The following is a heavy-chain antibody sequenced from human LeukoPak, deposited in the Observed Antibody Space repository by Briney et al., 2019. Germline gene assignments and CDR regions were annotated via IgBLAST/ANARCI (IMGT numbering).Heavy chain of an antibody. CDR2: ISSSGSTI. CDR1: GFTFSSYE. D-gene: IGHD6-19*01. CDR3: AGGIAVAGLIAY. V-gene: IGHV3-48*03. J-gene: IGHJ4*02. Sequence: GGSLRLSCAASGFTFSSYEMNWVRQAPGKGLEWVSYISSSGSTIYYADSVKGRFTISRDNAKNSLYLQMNSLRAEDTAVYYCAGGIAVAGLIAYWGQGTLVTVSS.